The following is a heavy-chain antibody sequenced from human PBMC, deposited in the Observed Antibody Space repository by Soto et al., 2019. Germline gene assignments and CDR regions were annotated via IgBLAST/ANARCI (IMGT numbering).Heavy chain of an antibody. CDR3: ARDDSERPATY. CDR1: GGSISSYY. Sequence: QVQLQESGPGLVKPLETLSLTCIVSGGSISSYYWTWTRQPPGKGLEWIGCVYNGATTSYNPSLKSRVTISGDTSKNQFSLKLTSVTAADTAMYYCARDDSERPATYWGQGTLVTVSS. V-gene: IGHV4-59*01. CDR2: VYNGATT. D-gene: IGHD3-10*01. J-gene: IGHJ1*01.